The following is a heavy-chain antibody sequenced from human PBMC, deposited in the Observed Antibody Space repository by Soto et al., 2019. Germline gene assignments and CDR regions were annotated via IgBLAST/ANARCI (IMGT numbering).Heavy chain of an antibody. J-gene: IGHJ4*02. Sequence: EVQLLESGGGLVQPGGSLRLSCAASGFTFTTYAMSWVRQAPDKGLEWVSSISRSGDSTYYADSVKGRLTISRDNSKNILYLQMNSLRGEDTAVYYCAFSYHCDYWGQGTLVTVSS. CDR2: ISRSGDST. CDR3: AFSYHCDY. CDR1: GFTFTTYA. V-gene: IGHV3-23*01.